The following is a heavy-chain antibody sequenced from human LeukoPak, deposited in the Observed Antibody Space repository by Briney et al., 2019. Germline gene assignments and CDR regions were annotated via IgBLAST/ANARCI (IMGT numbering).Heavy chain of an antibody. J-gene: IGHJ6*04. Sequence: SETLSLTCAVYGGSFSGYYWSWIRRPPGKGLEWIGEINHSGSTNYNPSLKSRVTISVDTSKNQFSLKLSSVTAADTAVYYCARAPVPDYYGSGSYYKRGYYYYGMDVWGKGTTVTVSS. CDR1: GGSFSGYY. CDR2: INHSGST. CDR3: ARAPVPDYYGSGSYYKRGYYYYGMDV. D-gene: IGHD3-10*01. V-gene: IGHV4-34*01.